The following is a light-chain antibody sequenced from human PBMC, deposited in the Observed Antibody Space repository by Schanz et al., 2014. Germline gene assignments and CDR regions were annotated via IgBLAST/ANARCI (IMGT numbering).Light chain of an antibody. Sequence: DIQMTQSPSTLSASVGDRVTITCRASQSISSWLAWYQQKPGKAPKFLIYAASNLQSGVPSRFSGSGSGTDFTLTISSLQPEDFAAYYCQQSYSSSITYGQGTRLDIK. CDR1: QSISSW. V-gene: IGKV1-39*01. CDR3: QQSYSSSIT. CDR2: AAS. J-gene: IGKJ5*01.